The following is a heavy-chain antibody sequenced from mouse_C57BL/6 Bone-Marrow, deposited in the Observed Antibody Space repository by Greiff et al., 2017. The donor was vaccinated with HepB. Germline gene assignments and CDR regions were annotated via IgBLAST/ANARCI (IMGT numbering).Heavy chain of an antibody. V-gene: IGHV5-17*01. CDR1: GFTFSDYG. CDR2: ISSGSSTI. J-gene: IGHJ3*01. CDR3: ATIGFAY. Sequence: DVQLVESGGGLVKPGGSLKLSCAASGFTFSDYGMHWVRQAPEKGLEWVAYISSGSSTIYYADTVKGRFTISRDNAKNTLFLQMTSLRSEDTAMYYCATIGFAYWGQGTLVTVSA.